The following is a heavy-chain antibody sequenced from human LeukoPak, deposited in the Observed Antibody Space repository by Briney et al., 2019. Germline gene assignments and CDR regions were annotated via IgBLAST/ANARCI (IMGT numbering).Heavy chain of an antibody. D-gene: IGHD1-26*01. CDR3: ARPRAPKYSGSYSVDY. CDR1: GFTFSSYS. CDR2: ISSSSSYI. V-gene: IGHV3-21*01. J-gene: IGHJ4*02. Sequence: GALRLSCAASGFTFSSYSMNWVRQAPGKGLEWVSSISSSSSYIYYADSVKGRFTISRDNAKNSLYLQMNSLRAEDTAVYYCARPRAPKYSGSYSVDYWGQGTLVTVSS.